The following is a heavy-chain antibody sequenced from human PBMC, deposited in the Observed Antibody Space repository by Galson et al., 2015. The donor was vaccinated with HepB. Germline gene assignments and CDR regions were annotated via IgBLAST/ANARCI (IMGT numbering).Heavy chain of an antibody. CDR2: ISYAGSNK. Sequence: SLRLSCAASGFTFTTYAMHWVRQAPGKGLEWVAVISYAGSNKYYADSVKGRFTISRDNSKNTLYLQMNSLRAEDTAVYYCARAEGVDYYDTRGYYTGSVDYWGQGTLVTVSS. D-gene: IGHD3-22*01. CDR3: ARAEGVDYYDTRGYYTGSVDY. CDR1: GFTFTTYA. V-gene: IGHV3-30-3*01. J-gene: IGHJ4*02.